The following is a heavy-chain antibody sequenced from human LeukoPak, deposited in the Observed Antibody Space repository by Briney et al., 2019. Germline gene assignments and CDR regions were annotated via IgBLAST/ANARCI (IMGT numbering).Heavy chain of an antibody. CDR3: ALTEFLEGDGSNYTGHWPDN. CDR1: GLTFSNYW. J-gene: IGHJ4*02. V-gene: IGHV3-7*01. D-gene: IGHD5-24*01. Sequence: GGSLRLSCAASGLTFSNYWMNWVRQGPGKGLEWVADINQDGSQKYYVDSVKGRFAISRDNAKKSLYLQMNSLRAEDTAVCYCALTEFLEGDGSNYTGHWPDNWGQGTLVTVSS. CDR2: INQDGSQK.